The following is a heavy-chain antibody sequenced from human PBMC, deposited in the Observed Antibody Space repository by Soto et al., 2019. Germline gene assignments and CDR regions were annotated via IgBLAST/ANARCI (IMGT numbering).Heavy chain of an antibody. CDR3: ARGSYYYASSGPSDAFDI. V-gene: IGHV1-58*01. Sequence: VKVSCKASGFTFTSSAVQWVRQARGQRLEWIGWIVVGSGNTNYAQKFQERVTITRDMSTSTAYMELSSLRSEDTAVYYCARGSYYYASSGPSDAFDIWGQGTMVTVSS. D-gene: IGHD3-22*01. CDR1: GFTFTSSA. CDR2: IVVGSGNT. J-gene: IGHJ3*02.